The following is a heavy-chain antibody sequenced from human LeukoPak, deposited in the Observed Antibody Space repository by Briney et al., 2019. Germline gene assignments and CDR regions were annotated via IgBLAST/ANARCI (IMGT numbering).Heavy chain of an antibody. CDR3: ARGYGSGSYYHY. V-gene: IGHV4-34*01. Sequence: SETLSPTCAVYGGSFSGYYWTWIRQPPGKGLEWIGEINHSGSTNYNPSLKSRVTISVDTSKSQFSLKLSSVTAADTAVYYCARGYGSGSYYHYWGQGTLVTVSS. J-gene: IGHJ4*02. D-gene: IGHD3-10*01. CDR2: INHSGST. CDR1: GGSFSGYY.